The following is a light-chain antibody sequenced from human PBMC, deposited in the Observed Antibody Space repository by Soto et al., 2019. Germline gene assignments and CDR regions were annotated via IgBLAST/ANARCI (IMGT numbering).Light chain of an antibody. CDR3: QQYDTLPLT. CDR1: QVIGTY. J-gene: IGKJ4*01. CDR2: DAS. Sequence: DIQMTRAPSSLSASVGDSVNITCQASQVIGTYLSWYQQRSGKTPKLLIYDASSLETGVSSRFSGSGSGTDFTFTISSLQPEDFATYYCQQYDTLPLTFGGGTKVDIK. V-gene: IGKV1-33*01.